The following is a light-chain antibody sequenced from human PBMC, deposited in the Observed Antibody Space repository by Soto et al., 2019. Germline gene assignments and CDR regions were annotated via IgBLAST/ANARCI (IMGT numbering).Light chain of an antibody. V-gene: IGKV2-28*01. CDR1: QSLLHSDGYNY. Sequence: DIVLTQSSLSLPVTPGEPASISCRSSQSLLHSDGYNYLDWYMQKPGQSPQLLIYSGSHRASGVPDRFSGSGSGTDFTLKISSVEAEDVGVYYCMQALQTPVTFGGGTKVEIK. CDR3: MQALQTPVT. CDR2: SGS. J-gene: IGKJ4*01.